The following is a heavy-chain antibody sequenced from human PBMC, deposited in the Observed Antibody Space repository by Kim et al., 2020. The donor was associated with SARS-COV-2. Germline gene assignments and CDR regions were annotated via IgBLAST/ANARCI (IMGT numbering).Heavy chain of an antibody. V-gene: IGHV3-23*01. CDR3: AKDSAPYSSSANNYFDY. J-gene: IGHJ4*02. Sequence: GGSLRLSCAASGFTFSSYAMSWVRQAPGKGLEWVSAISGSGGSTYYADSVKGRFTISRDNSKNTLYLQMNSLRAEDTAVYYCAKDSAPYSSSANNYFDYWGQGTLVTVSS. D-gene: IGHD6-13*01. CDR1: GFTFSSYA. CDR2: ISGSGGST.